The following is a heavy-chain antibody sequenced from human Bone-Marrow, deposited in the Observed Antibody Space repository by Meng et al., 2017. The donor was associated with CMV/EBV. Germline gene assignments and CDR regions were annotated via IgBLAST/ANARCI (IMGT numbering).Heavy chain of an antibody. CDR3: AKALESGGIQLWSRPPYYYGMDV. Sequence: GESLKISCAASGFTFSSYGMHWVRQAPGKGLEWVAVIWYDGSNKYYADSVKGRFTISRDNSKNTLYLQMNSLRAEDTAVYYCAKALESGGIQLWSRPPYYYGMDVWGQGTTVTVSS. J-gene: IGHJ6*02. CDR2: IWYDGSNK. CDR1: GFTFSSYG. V-gene: IGHV3-33*06. D-gene: IGHD5-18*01.